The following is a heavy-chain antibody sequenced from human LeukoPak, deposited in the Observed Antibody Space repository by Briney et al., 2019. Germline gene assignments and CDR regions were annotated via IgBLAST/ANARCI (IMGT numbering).Heavy chain of an antibody. CDR2: ISAYGNT. V-gene: IGHV1-18*01. D-gene: IGHD2-21*02. Sequence: ASVKVSCKASGYSFTSYGISWVRQAPGQGLEWMGWISAYGNTKNAQKFQGRVTMTTDTSTTTAYMELSSLRSEDTAVYYCAASYCGGDCSSSAWFDPWGQGTLVTVSS. CDR1: GYSFTSYG. CDR3: AASYCGGDCSSSAWFDP. J-gene: IGHJ5*02.